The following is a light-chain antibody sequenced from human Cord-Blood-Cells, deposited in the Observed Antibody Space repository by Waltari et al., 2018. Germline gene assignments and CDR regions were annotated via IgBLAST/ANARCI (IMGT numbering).Light chain of an antibody. CDR2: EGS. V-gene: IGLV2-23*01. Sequence: QSALTQPASAPGSAGQSISISCTGTSSAVGMYNLASWYQQHPGKAPKLTIYEGSKRPSGVSNRFSGSKSGNTASLTISGLQTEDEADYYCCSYAGSSTFVFGTGTKVTVL. CDR1: SSAVGMYNL. CDR3: CSYAGSSTFV. J-gene: IGLJ1*01.